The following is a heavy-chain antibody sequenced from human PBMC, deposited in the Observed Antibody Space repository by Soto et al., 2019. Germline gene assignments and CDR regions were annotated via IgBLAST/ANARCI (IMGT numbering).Heavy chain of an antibody. Sequence: ASVKVSCKASGYTFTGYYMHWVRQAPGQGLEWMGWINPNSGGTNYAQKFQGWVTMTRDTSTSTAYMELSSLRSEDTAVYYCARHYDSSGYGENYYYGMDVWGQGTTVTVSS. D-gene: IGHD3-22*01. CDR3: ARHYDSSGYGENYYYGMDV. J-gene: IGHJ6*02. V-gene: IGHV1-2*04. CDR2: INPNSGGT. CDR1: GYTFTGYY.